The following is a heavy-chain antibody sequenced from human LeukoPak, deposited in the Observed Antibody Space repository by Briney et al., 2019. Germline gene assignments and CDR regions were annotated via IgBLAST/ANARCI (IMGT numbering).Heavy chain of an antibody. CDR3: ARGGHRQKEF. D-gene: IGHD3-10*01. V-gene: IGHV3-7*01. Sequence: GGSLRLSCAASGFTFRNYWMTWVRQSPGKGLEWVAIIKPDGSDKYHVDSVKGRFTISRDNPKNSLYLQMSSLRAEDTAVYYCARGGHRQKEFWGQGTLVTVSS. CDR2: IKPDGSDK. J-gene: IGHJ4*02. CDR1: GFTFRNYW.